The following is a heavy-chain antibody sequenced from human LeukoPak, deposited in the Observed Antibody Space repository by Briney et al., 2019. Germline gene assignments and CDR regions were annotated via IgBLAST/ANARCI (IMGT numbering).Heavy chain of an antibody. CDR3: ARDQNADYYDSSGYFH. D-gene: IGHD3-22*01. V-gene: IGHV3-21*01. Sequence: GGSLRLSCAASGFTFSSYSMNWVRQAPGKGLEWVSSISSSSSYIYYADSVKGRFTISRDNAKNSLYLQMNSLRAEDTAVYYCARDQNADYYDSSGYFHWGQGTLVTVSS. CDR2: ISSSSSYI. J-gene: IGHJ4*02. CDR1: GFTFSSYS.